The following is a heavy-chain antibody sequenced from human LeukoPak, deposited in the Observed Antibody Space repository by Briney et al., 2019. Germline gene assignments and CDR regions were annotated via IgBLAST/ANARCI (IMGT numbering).Heavy chain of an antibody. CDR2: INPSGGST. Sequence: ASVKVSCKASGYTFTSYYMHWVRQAPGQGLERMGIINPSGGSTSYAQKFQGRVTMTRDTSTSTVYMELSSLRSEDTAVYYCARDLPYYYGSGSYLLDYWGQGTLVTVSS. CDR1: GYTFTSYY. CDR3: ARDLPYYYGSGSYLLDY. D-gene: IGHD3-10*01. V-gene: IGHV1-46*01. J-gene: IGHJ4*02.